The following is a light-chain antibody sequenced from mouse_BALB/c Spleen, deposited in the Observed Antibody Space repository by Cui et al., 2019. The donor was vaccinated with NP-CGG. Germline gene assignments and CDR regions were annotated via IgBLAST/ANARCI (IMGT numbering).Light chain of an antibody. J-gene: IGLJ1*01. V-gene: IGLV1*01. CDR3: ALWYSNHWV. CDR2: GTN. CDR1: TGAVTTSNY. Sequence: QAVLHQDSALPTSPGETVTLTFRSSTGAVTTSNYANWVQEKPDHLFTGLIGGTNNRAPGVPARFSGSLIGDKAALTITGAQTKDEAIYFCALWYSNHWVFGGGTKLTVL.